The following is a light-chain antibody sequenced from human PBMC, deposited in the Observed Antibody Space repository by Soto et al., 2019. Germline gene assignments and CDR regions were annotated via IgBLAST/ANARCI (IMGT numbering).Light chain of an antibody. Sequence: QSVLTQPASASGTPGQGVTISCSGSTSNIGSNYVYWYQQLPGTAPKLLIYRNNQRRSGVPVRFSGSKCGTSASLAISELRCDDEADYPCATWYDFLNGFYVFGTGTKVTVL. CDR2: RNN. V-gene: IGLV1-47*01. J-gene: IGLJ1*01. CDR3: ATWYDFLNGFYV. CDR1: TSNIGSNY.